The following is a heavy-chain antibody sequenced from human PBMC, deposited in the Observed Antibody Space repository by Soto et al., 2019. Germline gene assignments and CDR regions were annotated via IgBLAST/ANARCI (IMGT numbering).Heavy chain of an antibody. CDR1: RGTFSSYT. CDR2: IIPILGIA. Sequence: GASVEVSCKASRGTFSSYTISWVRQATGQGLEWMGRIIPILGIANYAQKFQGRVTITADKSTSTAYMELSSLRSEDTAVYYCARATYYYGSGSYSSEYWGQGTLVTVYS. D-gene: IGHD3-10*01. V-gene: IGHV1-69*02. CDR3: ARATYYYGSGSYSSEY. J-gene: IGHJ4*02.